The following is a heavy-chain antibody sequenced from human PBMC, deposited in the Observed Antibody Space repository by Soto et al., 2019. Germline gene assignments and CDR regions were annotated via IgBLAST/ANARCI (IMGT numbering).Heavy chain of an antibody. Sequence: EVQLLESGGGLVQPGGSLRLSCVASGSTFSSFSMTWVRQAPGKGLEWVSAISAGGGTTNYADSVKDRFTISRDNSKSTLFLEMHSLRAEDTAVYYCAKYGRDNSAWKADYWGQGTLVTVS. CDR3: AKYGRDNSAWKADY. V-gene: IGHV3-23*01. CDR2: ISAGGGTT. D-gene: IGHD6-19*01. CDR1: GSTFSSFS. J-gene: IGHJ4*02.